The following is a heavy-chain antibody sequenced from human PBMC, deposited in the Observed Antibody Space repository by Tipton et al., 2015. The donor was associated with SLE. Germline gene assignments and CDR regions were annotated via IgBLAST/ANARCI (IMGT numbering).Heavy chain of an antibody. D-gene: IGHD5-12*01. Sequence: SGFTFSSYSMNWVRQAPGKGLEWVSSISSSSSYIYYADSVKGRFTISRDNAKNSLYLQMNSLRAEDTAVYYCASSRNIYSGFSDYWGQGTLVTVSS. CDR3: ASSRNIYSGFSDY. J-gene: IGHJ4*02. V-gene: IGHV3-21*01. CDR1: GFTFSSYS. CDR2: ISSSSSYI.